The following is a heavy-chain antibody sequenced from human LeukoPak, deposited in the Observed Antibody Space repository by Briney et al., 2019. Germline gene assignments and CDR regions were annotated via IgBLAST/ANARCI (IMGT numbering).Heavy chain of an antibody. Sequence: ASVKVSCKASGYTFTSYGISWVRQAPGQGLEWMGWISAYNGNTNYAQKLQGRVTMTTDTSTSTAYMELRSLRSDDTAVYYCARGSGVGATDYYYGMDVWGQGTTITVSS. CDR1: GYTFTSYG. CDR2: ISAYNGNT. V-gene: IGHV1-18*01. J-gene: IGHJ6*02. D-gene: IGHD1-26*01. CDR3: ARGSGVGATDYYYGMDV.